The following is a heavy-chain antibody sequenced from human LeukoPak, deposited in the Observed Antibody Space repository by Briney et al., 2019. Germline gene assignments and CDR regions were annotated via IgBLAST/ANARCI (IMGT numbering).Heavy chain of an antibody. J-gene: IGHJ4*02. CDR1: NFTFGGYV. CDR3: ARDGDTAIRGVNFDY. V-gene: IGHV3-30*03. D-gene: IGHD3-10*01. Sequence: GGSLRLSCAASNFTFGGYVMHWVRQAPGKGLEWVAVMSYDAKSKYYADSVKGRFTISGDNSKNTLHLQMNSLRAEDTAVYYCARDGDTAIRGVNFDYWGQGTLVTVSS. CDR2: MSYDAKSK.